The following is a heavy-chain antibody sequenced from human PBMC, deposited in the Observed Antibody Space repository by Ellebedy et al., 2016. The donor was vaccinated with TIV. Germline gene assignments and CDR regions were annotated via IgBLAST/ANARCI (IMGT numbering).Heavy chain of an antibody. CDR3: VRDARTHGFDV. CDR2: ITSDGTYT. Sequence: GESLKISCAASGFTFNDYWMHWVRQAPGKGLVWVSRITSDGTYTSHADSVKGRFSISIDNAKNTLFLQMDSLRVDDQALYYCVRDARTHGFDVWGQGTAVTVSS. CDR1: GFTFNDYW. J-gene: IGHJ3*01. V-gene: IGHV3-74*01.